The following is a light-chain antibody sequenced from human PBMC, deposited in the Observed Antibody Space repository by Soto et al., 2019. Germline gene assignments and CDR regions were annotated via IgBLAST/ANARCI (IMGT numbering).Light chain of an antibody. CDR2: EVS. J-gene: IGLJ1*01. CDR1: SSDVGDYNY. V-gene: IGLV2-8*01. Sequence: QSALTQPPSASGSPGQSVTISCTGTSSDVGDYNYVSWYQQHPGKAPKLMIYEVSKRHSGVPDRFSGSKSGNTASLTVSGLQAEDEADYYCTSYAGSNNFVFGPGTKVTVL. CDR3: TSYAGSNNFV.